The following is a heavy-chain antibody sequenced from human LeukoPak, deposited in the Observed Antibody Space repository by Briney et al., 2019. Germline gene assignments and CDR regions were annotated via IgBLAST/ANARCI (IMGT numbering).Heavy chain of an antibody. J-gene: IGHJ4*02. CDR3: ARDPDCTNGVCYVFDY. V-gene: IGHV4-39*07. Sequence: SETLSLTCTVSGGSISSSSYYWGWIRQPPGKGLEWIGSIYYSGSTYYNPSLKSRVTISVDTSKNQFSLKLSSVTAADTAVYYCARDPDCTNGVCYVFDYWGQGTLVTVSS. CDR1: GGSISSSSYY. D-gene: IGHD2-8*01. CDR2: IYYSGST.